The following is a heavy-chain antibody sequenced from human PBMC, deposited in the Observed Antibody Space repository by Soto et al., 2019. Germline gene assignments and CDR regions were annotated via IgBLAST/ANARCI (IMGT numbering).Heavy chain of an antibody. CDR2: IKQDGSEK. CDR3: ARDRLSSAWHDAFDI. CDR1: GFTFSGSW. V-gene: IGHV3-7*05. Sequence: GGSLRLSCAASGFTFSGSWMTWVRQAPGKGLEWVANIKQDGSEKYYGDSVKGRFTISRDNAKNSLYLQMNSLRAEDTAVYYCARDRLSSAWHDAFDIWGQGTMVTVSS. J-gene: IGHJ3*02. D-gene: IGHD6-19*01.